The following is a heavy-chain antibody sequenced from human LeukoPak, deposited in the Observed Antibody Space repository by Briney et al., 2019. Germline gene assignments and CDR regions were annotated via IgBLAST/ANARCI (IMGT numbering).Heavy chain of an antibody. CDR2: IFPGDSDT. CDR3: ARRLTYDSRAYYCLDY. J-gene: IGHJ4*02. D-gene: IGHD3-22*01. CDR1: GSSFTSYW. Sequence: PGGALQISCQCSGSSFTSYWIGWVRQAPGKGREWMGIIFPGDSDTTYSPSFQGQVTISADKSISTASLQWSSLKASDTAMYYCARRLTYDSRAYYCLDYWGQGTLVTVSS. V-gene: IGHV5-51*01.